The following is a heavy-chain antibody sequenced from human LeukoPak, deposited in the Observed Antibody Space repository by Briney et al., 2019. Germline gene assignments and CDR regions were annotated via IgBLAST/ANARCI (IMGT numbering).Heavy chain of an antibody. CDR2: ISSGGGTT. J-gene: IGHJ3*02. CDR3: AKDPSSGFADGDAFDI. Sequence: GGSLRLSCAASGFTVSSNYMSWVRQAPGKGLEWVSGISSGGGTTYYEDSVKGRFTISRDNSKTTLYLLMNSLRAEDTAVYFCAKDPSSGFADGDAFDIWGQGTMVTVSS. D-gene: IGHD3-10*01. CDR1: GFTVSSNY. V-gene: IGHV3-23*01.